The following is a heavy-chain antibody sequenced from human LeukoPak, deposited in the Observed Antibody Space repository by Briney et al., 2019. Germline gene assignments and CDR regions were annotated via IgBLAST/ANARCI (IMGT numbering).Heavy chain of an antibody. J-gene: IGHJ4*02. CDR3: AREEWLVDYFDY. V-gene: IGHV1-2*02. Sequence: GASVKVSCKASGYTFTGYYMHWVRQAPGQELEWMGWINPNSGGTNYAQKFQGRVTMTRDTSISTAYMELSRLRSDDTAVYYCAREEWLVDYFDYWGQGTLVTVSS. D-gene: IGHD6-19*01. CDR1: GYTFTGYY. CDR2: INPNSGGT.